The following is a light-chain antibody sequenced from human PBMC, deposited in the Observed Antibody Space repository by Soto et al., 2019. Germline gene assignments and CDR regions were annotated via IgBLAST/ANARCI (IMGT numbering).Light chain of an antibody. CDR3: SSYAGSNNLV. CDR2: EVS. CDR1: SSDVGGYHY. J-gene: IGLJ2*01. V-gene: IGLV2-8*01. Sequence: QSALTQPPSASGSPGQSVTISCTGTSSDVGGYHYVSWYQHHPGKAPKLMIYEVSKRPSGVPDRFSGSKSGNTASLTVSGLQAEDEAEYDCSSYAGSNNLVFGGGTKLPVL.